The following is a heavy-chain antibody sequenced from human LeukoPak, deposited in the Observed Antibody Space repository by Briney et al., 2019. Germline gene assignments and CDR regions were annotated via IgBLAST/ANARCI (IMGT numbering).Heavy chain of an antibody. CDR3: ARGGSSTSCYRDRYRGCGPTHYGMDV. Sequence: SQTLSLTCAISGDSVSSNSAAWNWIRQSPSRGLEWLGRTYYRSKWYYDYVVSLKSRITIIPDTSKNQFSLKLSSVTAADTAVYYCARGGSSTSCYRDRYRGCGPTHYGMDVWGQGTTVTVSS. D-gene: IGHD2-2*01. CDR1: GDSVSSNSAA. CDR2: TYYRSKWYY. V-gene: IGHV6-1*01. J-gene: IGHJ6*02.